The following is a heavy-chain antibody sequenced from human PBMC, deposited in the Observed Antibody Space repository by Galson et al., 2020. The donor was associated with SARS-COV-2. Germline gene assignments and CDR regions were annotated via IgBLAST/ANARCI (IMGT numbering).Heavy chain of an antibody. Sequence: GGSLRLSCAASGFTFSSYSMNWVRQAPGKGLEWVSSISSSSSYIYYADSVKGRFTISRDNAKNSLYLQMNSLRAEDTAVYYCARDSSSSPYTIFLGYWGQGTLVTVSS. J-gene: IGHJ4*02. CDR3: ARDSSSSPYTIFLGY. V-gene: IGHV3-21*01. CDR1: GFTFSSYS. CDR2: ISSSSSYI. D-gene: IGHD3-3*01.